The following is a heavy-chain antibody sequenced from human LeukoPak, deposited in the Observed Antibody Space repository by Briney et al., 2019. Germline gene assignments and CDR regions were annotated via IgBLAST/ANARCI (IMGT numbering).Heavy chain of an antibody. V-gene: IGHV3-43*02. D-gene: IGHD2-2*01. CDR2: ISGDGGST. Sequence: GGSLRLSCAASGFTFDDYDTHWVRQAPGKGLEWVSLISGDGGSTYYADSVKGRFTISRDNSKNSLYLQMNSLRTEDTALYYCAKGPNPYCSSTSCYAPWGQGTLVTVSS. CDR1: GFTFDDYD. J-gene: IGHJ5*02. CDR3: AKGPNPYCSSTSCYAP.